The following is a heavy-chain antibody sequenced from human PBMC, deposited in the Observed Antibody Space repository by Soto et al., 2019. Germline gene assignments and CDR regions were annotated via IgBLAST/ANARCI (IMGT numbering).Heavy chain of an antibody. D-gene: IGHD2-21*02. CDR1: GGTFSSYA. CDR3: ARSAAVVVTAGYFDY. V-gene: IGHV1-69*13. CDR2: IIPIFGTA. J-gene: IGHJ4*02. Sequence: SVKVSCKASGGTFSSYAISWVRQAPGQGLEWMGGIIPIFGTANYAQKFQGRVTITADESTSTAYMELSSLRSEDTAVYYCARSAAVVVTAGYFDYWGQGTLVTVPS.